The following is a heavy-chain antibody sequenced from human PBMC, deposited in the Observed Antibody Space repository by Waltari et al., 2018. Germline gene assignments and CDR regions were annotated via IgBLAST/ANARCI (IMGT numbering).Heavy chain of an antibody. CDR2: LYYSGST. J-gene: IGHJ1*01. CDR1: GGSISSSSYY. CDR3: ARHGLPRYFQH. V-gene: IGHV4-39*01. Sequence: QLQLQESGPGLVKPSETLSLICTVSGGSISSSSYYWGWIRQPPGKGLEWIGSLYYSGSTYYNPSRKGRVTISVDTSRNRLSLKLSSVTAADTAVYCCARHGLPRYFQHWGQGTLVTVSS.